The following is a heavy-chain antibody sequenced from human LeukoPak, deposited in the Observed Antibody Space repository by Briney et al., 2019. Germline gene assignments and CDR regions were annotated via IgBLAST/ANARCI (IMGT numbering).Heavy chain of an antibody. J-gene: IGHJ4*02. Sequence: ASVKVSCKASGYTFTGYYMHWVRQAPGQGLKWMGWINPNSGGTNYAQKFQGRVTMTRDTSISTAYMELSRLRSEDTAVYYCATEGIAVAVPQDYWGQGTLVTVSS. D-gene: IGHD6-19*01. CDR2: INPNSGGT. CDR3: ATEGIAVAVPQDY. CDR1: GYTFTGYY. V-gene: IGHV1-2*02.